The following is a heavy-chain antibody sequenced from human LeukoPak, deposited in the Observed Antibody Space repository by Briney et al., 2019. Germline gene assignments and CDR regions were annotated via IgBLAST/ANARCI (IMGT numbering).Heavy chain of an antibody. Sequence: GGSLRLSCAASGFTFSDYAIHWVRQAPGKGLEWVGFIWYDGSNNYHADSVKGRFTISRDNSNNMVYLQMNSLRSEDTAVYYCAEDKGLIRGIYYFYYWGQGALATVPS. CDR3: AEDKGLIRGIYYFYY. D-gene: IGHD3-10*01. CDR2: IWYDGSNN. J-gene: IGHJ4*02. CDR1: GFTFSDYA. V-gene: IGHV3-30*02.